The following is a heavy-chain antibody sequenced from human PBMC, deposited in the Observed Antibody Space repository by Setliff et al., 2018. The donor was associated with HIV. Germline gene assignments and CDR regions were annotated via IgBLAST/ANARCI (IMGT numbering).Heavy chain of an antibody. J-gene: IGHJ6*03. D-gene: IGHD2-8*01. CDR1: GYSLSTYA. V-gene: IGHV1-18*01. CDR2: IDSNNGNR. CDR3: VRLTADRTNYYYYMHV. Sequence: ASVKVSCKASGYSLSTYASSWVRQAPGQGLEWMGWIDSNNGNRNFAQKFRCRVTMTTDISTNTAYMEVRSLSFDDTAVYYCVRLTADRTNYYYYMHVWGKGTTVTVSS.